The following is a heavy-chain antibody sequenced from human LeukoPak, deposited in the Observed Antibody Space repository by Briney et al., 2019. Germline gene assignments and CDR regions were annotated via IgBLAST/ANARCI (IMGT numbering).Heavy chain of an antibody. CDR1: GFTFSSYD. CDR3: AREEEGYGYHH. Sequence: GGSLRLSCAASGFTFSSYDMNWVRQAPGKGLEWVSSISTSSSYIDYADSVQGRFTISRDNAENSLYLQMNSLRAEDTAVYYCAREEEGYGYHHWGQGTLVTVSS. CDR2: ISTSSSYI. V-gene: IGHV3-21*06. J-gene: IGHJ4*02. D-gene: IGHD5-18*01.